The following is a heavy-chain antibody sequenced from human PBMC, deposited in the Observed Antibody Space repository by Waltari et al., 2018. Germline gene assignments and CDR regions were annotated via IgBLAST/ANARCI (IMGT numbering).Heavy chain of an antibody. CDR1: GGPFSRYA. Sequence: QVQLVQSGAEVKKPGSSVRVSCKASGGPFSRYAISWVRQAPGQGLEWMGAVTPIFGTLHFAQRFLGRLTMTADDSTDTGYMDLTDLRSEDTAIYYCARDVYYDRSGFDCWGQGTLVTVSS. CDR3: ARDVYYDRSGFDC. V-gene: IGHV1-69*13. CDR2: VTPIFGTL. D-gene: IGHD3-22*01. J-gene: IGHJ4*02.